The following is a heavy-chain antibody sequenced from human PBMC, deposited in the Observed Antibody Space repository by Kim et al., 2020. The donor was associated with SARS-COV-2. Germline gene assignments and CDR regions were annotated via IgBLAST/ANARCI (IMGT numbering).Heavy chain of an antibody. CDR2: IYYSGST. Sequence: SETLSLTCTVSGGSISSGGYYWSWIRQHPGKGLEWIGYIYYSGSTYYNPSLKSRVTISVDTSKNQFSLKLSSVTAADTAVYYCARSGDAGTPRGNGEYYFDYWGQGTLVTVSS. CDR3: ARSGDAGTPRGNGEYYFDY. D-gene: IGHD4-17*01. J-gene: IGHJ4*02. V-gene: IGHV4-31*03. CDR1: GGSISSGGYY.